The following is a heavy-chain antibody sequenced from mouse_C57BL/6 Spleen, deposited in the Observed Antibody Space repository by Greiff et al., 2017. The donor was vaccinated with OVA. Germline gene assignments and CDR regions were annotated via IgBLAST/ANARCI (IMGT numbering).Heavy chain of an antibody. CDR2: FTMYSDAT. D-gene: IGHD2-5*01. V-gene: IGHV1-49*01. Sequence: LMESGAELVRPGSSVKLSCKDSYFAFMASAMHWVKQRPGHGLEWIGSFTMYSDATEYSENFKGKATLTANTSSSTSYMELSSLTSEDSAVYYCARDSNYPSIAMDYWGQGTSVTVSS. J-gene: IGHJ4*01. CDR1: YFAFMASA. CDR3: ARDSNYPSIAMDY.